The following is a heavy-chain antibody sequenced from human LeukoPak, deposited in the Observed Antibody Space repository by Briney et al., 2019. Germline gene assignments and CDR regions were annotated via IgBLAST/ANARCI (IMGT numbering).Heavy chain of an antibody. CDR1: GGSISSGGYY. D-gene: IGHD6-13*01. Sequence: SETLSLTCTVSGGSISSGGYYWSWISQHPGKGLEWIGYIYYSGSTYYNPSLKSRVTISVDTSKNQFSLKLSSVTAADTAVYYCARASSSWYWFDPWGQGTLVTVSS. CDR2: IYYSGST. CDR3: ARASSSWYWFDP. J-gene: IGHJ5*02. V-gene: IGHV4-31*03.